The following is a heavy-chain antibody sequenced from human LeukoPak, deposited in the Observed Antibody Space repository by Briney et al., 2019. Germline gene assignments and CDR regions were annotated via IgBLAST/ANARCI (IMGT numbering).Heavy chain of an antibody. D-gene: IGHD4-11*01. CDR3: ARVTVTTPGKAIYYYYYMDV. CDR2: IIPIFGTA. Sequence: GASVKVSCKASGGTFSSYAISWVRQAPGQGLEWMGGIIPIFGTANYAQKFQGRVTITADKSTSTAYMELSSLRSEDTAVYYCARVTVTTPGKAIYYYYYMDVWGKGTTVTVSS. CDR1: GGTFSSYA. V-gene: IGHV1-69*06. J-gene: IGHJ6*03.